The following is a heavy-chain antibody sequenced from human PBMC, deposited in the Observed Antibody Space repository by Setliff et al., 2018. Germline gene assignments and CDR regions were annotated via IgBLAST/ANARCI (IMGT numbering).Heavy chain of an antibody. Sequence: SETLSLTCTVSGGSISSYYWSWIRQPPGKGLEWIGSIHYSGSTYYNPSLKSRVTIFVDTSKNQFSLKLSSVTAADTAVYYCARLSHAYYYGSGSYFGFDPWGQGTLVTVSS. CDR3: ARLSHAYYYGSGSYFGFDP. CDR1: GGSISSYY. V-gene: IGHV4-39*01. J-gene: IGHJ5*02. CDR2: IHYSGST. D-gene: IGHD3-10*01.